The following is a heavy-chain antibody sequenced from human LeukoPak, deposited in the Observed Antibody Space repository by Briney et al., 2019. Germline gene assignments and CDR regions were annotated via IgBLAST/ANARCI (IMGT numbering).Heavy chain of an antibody. D-gene: IGHD3-10*01. J-gene: IGHJ4*02. CDR1: GGSVSSTTYF. CDR2: INYSGST. V-gene: IGHV4-39*01. Sequence: PSEALSLTCTVSGGSVSSTTYFWSWIRQPPGKGLEWIASINYSGSTYYNPSLKSRVTISVDTSENQFSLKLSSVTAADTAVYYCARYVVYGSGKYYFDYWGQGTLVTVSS. CDR3: ARYVVYGSGKYYFDY.